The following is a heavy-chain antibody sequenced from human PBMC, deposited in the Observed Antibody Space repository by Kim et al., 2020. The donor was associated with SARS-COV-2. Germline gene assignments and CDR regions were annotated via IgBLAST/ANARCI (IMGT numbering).Heavy chain of an antibody. V-gene: IGHV1-69*04. CDR1: GGTFSSYA. CDR3: ARVQGNYYYYGMDV. CDR2: IIPILGIA. D-gene: IGHD1-1*01. Sequence: SVKVSCKASGGTFSSYAISWVRPAPGQGLEWMGRIIPILGIANYAQKFQGRVTITADKYTSTAYMELSSLRSEDTAGYYCARVQGNYYYYGMDVWGQGT. J-gene: IGHJ6*02.